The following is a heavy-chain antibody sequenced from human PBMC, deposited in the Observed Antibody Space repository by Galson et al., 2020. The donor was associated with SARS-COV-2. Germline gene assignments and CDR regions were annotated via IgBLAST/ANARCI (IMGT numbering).Heavy chain of an antibody. J-gene: IGHJ4*02. V-gene: IGHV3-9*01. CDR1: GFTFDDYA. CDR3: AKDRVVAATRGFDY. CDR2: ISGNSGSI. D-gene: IGHD2-15*01. Sequence: GGSLRLSCAASGFTFDDYARHWVRQAPGKGREWVSGISGNSGSIGYADSVKGRFTISRDNAKNSLYLQMNSLRAEDTALYYCAKDRVVAATRGFDYWGQGTLVTVSS.